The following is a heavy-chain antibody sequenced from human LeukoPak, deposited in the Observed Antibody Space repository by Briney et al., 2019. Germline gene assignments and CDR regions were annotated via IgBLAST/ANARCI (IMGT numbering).Heavy chain of an antibody. V-gene: IGHV3-43*02. CDR2: ISGDGGST. CDR3: AKDRRHGYNYNYFDY. CDR1: GFTFDDYA. Sequence: GGSLRLSCAASGFTFDDYAMHWVRRAPGKGLEWVSLISGDGGSTYYADSVKGRFTISRDNSKNSLYLQMNSLRTEDTALYYCAKDRRHGYNYNYFDYWGQGTLVTVSS. D-gene: IGHD5-24*01. J-gene: IGHJ4*02.